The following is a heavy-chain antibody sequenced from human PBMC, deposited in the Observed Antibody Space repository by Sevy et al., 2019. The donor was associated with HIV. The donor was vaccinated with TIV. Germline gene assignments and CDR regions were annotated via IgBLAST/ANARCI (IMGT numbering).Heavy chain of an antibody. V-gene: IGHV3-11*01. D-gene: IGHD3-10*01. CDR3: ARERPFYGSGSYALGWFDP. J-gene: IGHJ5*02. CDR2: ISSSGSTI. CDR1: GFTFSDYY. Sequence: GGSLRLSCAASGFTFSDYYMSWIRQAPGKGLEWVSYISSSGSTIYYADSVKGRFTISRDNANNSLYLQMNSLRAEDTAVYYCARERPFYGSGSYALGWFDPWGQGTLVTVSS.